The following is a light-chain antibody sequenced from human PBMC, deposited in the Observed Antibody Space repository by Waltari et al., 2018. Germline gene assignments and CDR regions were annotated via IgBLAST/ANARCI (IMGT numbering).Light chain of an antibody. J-gene: IGKJ4*01. CDR2: AAS. V-gene: IGKV1-12*01. CDR1: QGISGY. Sequence: DIQMTQSPSSVSASLGDTVTFTCRARQGISGYLAWYQHKPGQAPKLLISAASILQNGVPSRFRGSGSGTDFTLTISRLQPEDFATYYCQQANSFPLSFGGGTKVDIK. CDR3: QQANSFPLS.